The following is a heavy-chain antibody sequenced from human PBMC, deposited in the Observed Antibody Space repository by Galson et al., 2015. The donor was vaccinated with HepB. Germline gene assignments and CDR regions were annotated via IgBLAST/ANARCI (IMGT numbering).Heavy chain of an antibody. Sequence: QSGAEVKKPGESLKISCKGSGYSFTSYWIGWVRQMPGKGLEWMGIIYPGDSDTRYSPSFQGQVTISADKSISAAYLQWSSLKASDTAMYYCARHHGYSYGYDAFDIWGQGTMVTVSS. D-gene: IGHD5-18*01. CDR1: GYSFTSYW. CDR3: ARHHGYSYGYDAFDI. CDR2: IYPGDSDT. J-gene: IGHJ3*02. V-gene: IGHV5-51*01.